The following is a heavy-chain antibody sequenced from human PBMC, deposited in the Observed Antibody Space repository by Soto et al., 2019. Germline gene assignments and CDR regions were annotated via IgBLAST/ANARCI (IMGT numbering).Heavy chain of an antibody. CDR3: AKEGDYGDYAGENWFDS. Sequence: EVQLVESGGGLVQPGGSLRLSCAASGFTFFAYWIHWVRQVPGKGLVWVSRINSDGSHTSYADSVRGRFTISRDNSKNTVYLQMNSLTAEDTAVYCCAKEGDYGDYAGENWFDSWGQASLVTVSS. J-gene: IGHJ5*01. CDR2: INSDGSHT. D-gene: IGHD4-17*01. V-gene: IGHV3-74*01. CDR1: GFTFFAYW.